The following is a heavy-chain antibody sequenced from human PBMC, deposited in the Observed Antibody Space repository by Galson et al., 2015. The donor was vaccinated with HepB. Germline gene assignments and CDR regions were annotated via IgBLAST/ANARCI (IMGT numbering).Heavy chain of an antibody. D-gene: IGHD5-18*01. CDR3: AKDLGYSYGIDIDY. CDR1: GFTFSSYA. CDR2: ISGSGGST. V-gene: IGHV3-23*01. Sequence: SLRLSCAASGFTFSSYAMSWVRQAPGKGLEWVSAISGSGGSTYYADSVKGRFTISRDNSKNTLYLQMNSLRAEDTAVYYCAKDLGYSYGIDIDYWGQGTLVTVSS. J-gene: IGHJ4*02.